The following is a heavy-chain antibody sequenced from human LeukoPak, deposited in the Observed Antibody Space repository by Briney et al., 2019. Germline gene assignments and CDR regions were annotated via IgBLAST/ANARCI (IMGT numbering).Heavy chain of an antibody. Sequence: SVKISCKVSGYTFTKYYMHWVQQAPGQGLEWMGRIIPIFGTANYAQKFQGRVTITTDESTSTAYMELSSLRSEDTAVYCCARDLSMTMGAFDIWGQGTMVTVSS. CDR1: GYTFTKYY. CDR2: IIPIFGTA. V-gene: IGHV1-69*05. J-gene: IGHJ3*02. CDR3: ARDLSMTMGAFDI.